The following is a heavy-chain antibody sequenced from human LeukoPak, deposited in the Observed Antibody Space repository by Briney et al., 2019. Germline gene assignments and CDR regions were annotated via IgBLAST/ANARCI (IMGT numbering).Heavy chain of an antibody. D-gene: IGHD3-10*01. CDR3: ALYYYGSGSHPPHGMDV. V-gene: IGHV1-58*01. J-gene: IGHJ6*04. CDR2: IVVGSGNT. Sequence: ASVKVSWKASGFTFTSSAVQWVRQARGQRLEWIGWIVVGSGNTNYAQKFQEGVTITRDMSTSTAYMELSSLRSEDTAVYYCALYYYGSGSHPPHGMDVWGKGTTVTVSS. CDR1: GFTFTSSA.